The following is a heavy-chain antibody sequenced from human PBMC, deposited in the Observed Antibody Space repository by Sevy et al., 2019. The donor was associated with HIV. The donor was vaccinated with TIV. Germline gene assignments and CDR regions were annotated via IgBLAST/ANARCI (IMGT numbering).Heavy chain of an antibody. D-gene: IGHD2-15*01. V-gene: IGHV3-21*03. CDR3: ARDNVRVPAAMREYWSGGSCYHYYYGKDV. CDR1: GFTFSSYS. J-gene: IGHJ6*02. CDR2: ISSSSSYI. Sequence: GGSLRLSCAASGFTFSSYSMNWVRQAPGKGLEWVSSISSSSSYIYYADSVKGRFTSSRDNAKNSLYLQMNSLRAEDTAVYYCARDNVRVPAAMREYWSGGSCYHYYYGKDVWGQGTTVTVSS.